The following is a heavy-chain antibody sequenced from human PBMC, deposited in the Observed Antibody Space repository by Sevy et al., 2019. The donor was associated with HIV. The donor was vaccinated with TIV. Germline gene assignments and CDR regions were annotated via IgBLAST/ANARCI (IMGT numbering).Heavy chain of an antibody. CDR2: ISGSGGST. Sequence: GGSLRLSCAASGFTFSSYAMSWVRQAPGKGLEWVSAISGSGGSTYYADSVKGRFTISRDNSKNTLYLQMNSLRAEDTAVYYCAKGVPHCGGDCYAGFDYWGQGTLVTVSS. D-gene: IGHD2-21*02. J-gene: IGHJ4*02. V-gene: IGHV3-23*01. CDR3: AKGVPHCGGDCYAGFDY. CDR1: GFTFSSYA.